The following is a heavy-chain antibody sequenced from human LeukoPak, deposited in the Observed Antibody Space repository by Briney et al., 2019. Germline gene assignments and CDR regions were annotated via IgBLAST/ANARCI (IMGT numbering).Heavy chain of an antibody. D-gene: IGHD4-17*01. J-gene: IGHJ4*02. Sequence: PSETLSLTCAVYGGSFSGYYWSWIRQPPGKGLEWIGEINHSGSTNYNPSLKSRVTISVDTSNNQFSLKLRSVTAADTAVYYCARGHGDLPATTEIFDYWGQGTLVTVSS. CDR3: ARGHGDLPATTEIFDY. CDR1: GGSFSGYY. V-gene: IGHV4-34*01. CDR2: INHSGST.